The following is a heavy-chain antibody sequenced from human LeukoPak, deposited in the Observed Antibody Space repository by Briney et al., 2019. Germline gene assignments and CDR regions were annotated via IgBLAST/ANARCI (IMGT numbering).Heavy chain of an antibody. CDR1: GFTFSDYY. CDR2: ISSSGSTI. V-gene: IGHV3-11*01. J-gene: IGHJ6*02. CDR3: ARHTRIAALYYYYGMDV. Sequence: PGGSLRLSCAASGFTFSDYYMSWIRQAPGKGLEWVSYISSSGSTIYYADSVKGRFTISRDNAKNSLYLQMNSLRAEDTAVYYCARHTRIAALYYYYGMDVWGQGTTVTVSS. D-gene: IGHD6-6*01.